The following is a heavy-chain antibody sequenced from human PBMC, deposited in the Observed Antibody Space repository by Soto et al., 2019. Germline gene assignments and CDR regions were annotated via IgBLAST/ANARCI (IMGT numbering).Heavy chain of an antibody. V-gene: IGHV3-30-3*01. CDR3: ARAGIAVAGIGGWFDP. D-gene: IGHD6-19*01. CDR1: GFTFSSYA. J-gene: IGHJ5*02. CDR2: ISYDGSNK. Sequence: QVQLVYSGGGVVHPGRYLRLSCAASGFTFSSYAMHWVRQAPGKGLEWVAVISYDGSNKYYADSVKGRFTISRDNSKNTLYLQINSLRAEDTAVYYCARAGIAVAGIGGWFDPWGQGTLVTVAS.